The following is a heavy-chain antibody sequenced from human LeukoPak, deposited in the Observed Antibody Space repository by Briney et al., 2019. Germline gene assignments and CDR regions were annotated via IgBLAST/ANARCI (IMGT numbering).Heavy chain of an antibody. D-gene: IGHD5-24*01. CDR2: INPNSDGT. V-gene: IGHV1-2*02. Sequence: ASVKVSCKASGYTFTDYYMHWVRQAPGQGLEWMGWINPNSDGTKYARKFQGRVTMTRDTSISTAYMELTRLRSDDTAVYYCTRGPNYSASDWFDPWGQGTLVTVSS. CDR3: TRGPNYSASDWFDP. J-gene: IGHJ5*02. CDR1: GYTFTDYY.